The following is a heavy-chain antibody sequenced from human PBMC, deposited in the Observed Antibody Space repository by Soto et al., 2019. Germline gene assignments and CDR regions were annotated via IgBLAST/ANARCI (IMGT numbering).Heavy chain of an antibody. V-gene: IGHV1-69*08. Sequence: QVQLVQSGAEVKKPGSSVKVSCKASGGTFSSYTISWVRQAPGQGLEWMGRIIPILGIANYAQKFQGRVTITADKSTSTAYMELSSLRSEDTAVYYCARDTEYSSGWMDYWGQGTLVTVSS. CDR3: ARDTEYSSGWMDY. CDR2: IIPILGIA. CDR1: GGTFSSYT. D-gene: IGHD6-19*01. J-gene: IGHJ4*02.